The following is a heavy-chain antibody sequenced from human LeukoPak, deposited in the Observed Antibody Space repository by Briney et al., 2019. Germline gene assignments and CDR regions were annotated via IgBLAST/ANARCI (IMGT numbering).Heavy chain of an antibody. D-gene: IGHD3-22*01. CDR1: GFTFSNYN. Sequence: GGSLRLSCAASGFTFSNYNMNWVRQAPGKGLEWVSSISSSSSYIYYADSVKGRFTVSRDNAKNSLYLQMNSLRAEDTAVYYCARALLDYYDSSGYYLGGSSFDYWGQGTLVTVSS. J-gene: IGHJ4*02. CDR3: ARALLDYYDSSGYYLGGSSFDY. CDR2: ISSSSSYI. V-gene: IGHV3-21*01.